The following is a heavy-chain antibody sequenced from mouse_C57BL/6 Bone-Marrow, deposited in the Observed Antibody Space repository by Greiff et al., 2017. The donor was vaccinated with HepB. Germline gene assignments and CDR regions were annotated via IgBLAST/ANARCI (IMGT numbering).Heavy chain of an antibody. CDR1: GISITTGNYR. J-gene: IGHJ4*01. Sequence: EVQGVESGPGLVKPSQTVFLTCTVTGISITTGNYRWSWIRQFPGNKLEWIGYIYYSGTITYNPSLTSRTTITRDTPKNQFFLEMNSLTAEDTATYYCARDKGLGRAFYAMDYWGQGTSVTVSS. CDR2: IYYSGTI. V-gene: IGHV3-5*01. CDR3: ARDKGLGRAFYAMDY. D-gene: IGHD4-1*01.